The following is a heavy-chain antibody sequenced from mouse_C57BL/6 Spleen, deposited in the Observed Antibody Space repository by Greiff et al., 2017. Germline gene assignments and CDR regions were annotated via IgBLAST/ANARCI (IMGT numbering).Heavy chain of an antibody. CDR3: TTLITKGYFDV. CDR1: GFNIKDDY. Sequence: EVQLQQSGAELVRPGASVKLSCTASGFNIKDDYMHWVKQRPEQGLEWIGWIDPENGDTAYASKFQGKATITADTSSNTAYLQLSSLTSEDTAVYYCTTLITKGYFDVWGTGTTVTVSS. D-gene: IGHD1-1*01. J-gene: IGHJ1*03. CDR2: IDPENGDT. V-gene: IGHV14-4*01.